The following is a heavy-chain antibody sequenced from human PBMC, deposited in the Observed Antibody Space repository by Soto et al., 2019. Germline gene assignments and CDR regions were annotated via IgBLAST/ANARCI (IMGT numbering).Heavy chain of an antibody. D-gene: IGHD1-26*01. V-gene: IGHV1-46*01. CDR3: ARMEEGAASPLDY. CDR2: INPSGVST. J-gene: IGHJ4*02. CDR1: GATLTSYY. Sequence: ASVKVSCKASGATLTSYYMHWVRQAPGQGLEWMGIINPSGVSTSYAQNFKGRVTMTRDTSTSTVCMERSSLSSEDTAVYYCARMEEGAASPLDYGAQGTLVTVSS.